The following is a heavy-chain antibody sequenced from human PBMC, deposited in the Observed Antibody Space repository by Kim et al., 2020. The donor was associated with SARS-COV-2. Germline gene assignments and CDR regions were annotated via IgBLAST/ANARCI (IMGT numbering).Heavy chain of an antibody. D-gene: IGHD5-12*01. CDR2: INAGNGNT. CDR1: GYTFTSYA. J-gene: IGHJ4*02. CDR3: AGGSGYDAGVFDY. V-gene: IGHV1-3*01. Sequence: ASVKVSCKASGYTFTSYAMHWVRQAPGQRLEWMGWINAGNGNTKYSQKFQGRVTITRDTSASTAYMELSSLRSEDTAVYYCAGGSGYDAGVFDYWGQGTLVTVSS.